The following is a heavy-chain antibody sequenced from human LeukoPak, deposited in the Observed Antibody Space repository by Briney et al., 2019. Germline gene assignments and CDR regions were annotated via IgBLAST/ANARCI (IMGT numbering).Heavy chain of an antibody. CDR2: INGDGRTT. V-gene: IGHV3-64D*06. Sequence: GGSLRLSCAASGFTFSSYAMGWVRQAPGKGLEFVSVINGDGRTTYYADSVKGRFTISRDNSKNTLYLQMNSLRAEDTAVYYCVGDQVDNVGWLTWGQGTRVTVSS. J-gene: IGHJ5*02. CDR1: GFTFSSYA. CDR3: VGDQVDNVGWLT. D-gene: IGHD5-12*01.